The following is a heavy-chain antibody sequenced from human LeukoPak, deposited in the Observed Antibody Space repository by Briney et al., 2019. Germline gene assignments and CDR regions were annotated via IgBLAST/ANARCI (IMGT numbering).Heavy chain of an antibody. CDR2: IYYSGST. D-gene: IGHD3-22*01. Sequence: PSETLSLTCTVSGGSISSSSYYWGWIRQPPGKGLEWIGSIYYSGSTYYNPSLKSRVTISVDTSKNQFSLKLSSVTAADTAVYYCARHDGSGYYLTSPAFDIWGQGTMVTVSS. CDR3: ARHDGSGYYLTSPAFDI. V-gene: IGHV4-39*01. J-gene: IGHJ3*02. CDR1: GGSISSSSYY.